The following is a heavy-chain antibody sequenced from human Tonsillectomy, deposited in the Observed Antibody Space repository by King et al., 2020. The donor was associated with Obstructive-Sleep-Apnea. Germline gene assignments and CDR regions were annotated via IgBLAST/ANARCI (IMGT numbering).Heavy chain of an antibody. CDR2: IYSGGST. D-gene: IGHD3-10*01. J-gene: IGHJ3*02. Sequence: VQLVESGGGLVQPGGSLRLSCAASGFSVSTNYMNWVRQAPGKGLEWVAIIYSGGSTEYADSVKGRLTISRDDSNNTLYLQLNSLRGEDTAVYYCLRDYYGSGSYYDDAFDIWGQGTMVTVSS. CDR1: GFSVSTNY. CDR3: LRDYYGSGSYYDDAFDI. V-gene: IGHV3-66*01.